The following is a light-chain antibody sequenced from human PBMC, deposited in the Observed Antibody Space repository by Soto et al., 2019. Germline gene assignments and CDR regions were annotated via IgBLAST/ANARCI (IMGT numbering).Light chain of an antibody. Sequence: EIVMTQSPATLSVSPGERATLSCRASQSVSSNLAWYQQKPGQAPRLLIYGASTRATGIPARFSGSGSGTEFTLTISSLQSEEFAVYYCQQYNNWPLPFGGGTKVEIK. CDR3: QQYNNWPLP. J-gene: IGKJ4*01. V-gene: IGKV3-15*01. CDR2: GAS. CDR1: QSVSSN.